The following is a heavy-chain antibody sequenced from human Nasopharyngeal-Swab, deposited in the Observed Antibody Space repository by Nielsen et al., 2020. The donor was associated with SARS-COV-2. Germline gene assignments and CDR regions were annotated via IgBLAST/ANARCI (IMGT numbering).Heavy chain of an antibody. CDR1: GFTFSSYS. Sequence: SLKISCASSGFTFSSYSMCWVRPAPGKGLEWVSSISSSSSDIYYADSVKRRFTISRDNAKNSLYLQMNRLRAEDAAVYYCARDRIMIVVRTLDYWGQGTLVTVSS. V-gene: IGHV3-21*01. D-gene: IGHD3-22*01. CDR2: ISSSSSDI. CDR3: ARDRIMIVVRTLDY. J-gene: IGHJ4*02.